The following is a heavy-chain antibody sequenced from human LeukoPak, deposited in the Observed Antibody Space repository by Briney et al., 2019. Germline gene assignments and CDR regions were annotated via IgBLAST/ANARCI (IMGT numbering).Heavy chain of an antibody. CDR2: ISSSSSYI. J-gene: IGHJ3*02. D-gene: IGHD3-22*01. CDR1: GFTLCRYS. CDR3: ARESSGYHDAFDI. Sequence: GGSLRLSCAASGFTLCRYSMIWVRQAPGKGLEWVSSISSSSSYIYYADSVKGRFTISRDNAKNSLYLQMNSLRAEDTAVYYCARESSGYHDAFDIWGQGTMVTVSS. V-gene: IGHV3-21*01.